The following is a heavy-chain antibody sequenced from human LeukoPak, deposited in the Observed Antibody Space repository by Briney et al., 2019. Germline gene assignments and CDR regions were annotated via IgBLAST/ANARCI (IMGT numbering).Heavy chain of an antibody. CDR3: ARDTEAGYNYGSYYGMDV. J-gene: IGHJ6*02. D-gene: IGHD6-19*01. CDR2: IYTSGST. CDR1: GGSISSYY. Sequence: SETLSVTCTDPGGSISSYYWCSIRQPAGKGLEWIGRIYTSGSTNYNPSPKSRVTMSVATSKNQFSLKLSSVTAADTAVYYCARDTEAGYNYGSYYGMDVWGQGTTVTVSS. V-gene: IGHV4-4*07.